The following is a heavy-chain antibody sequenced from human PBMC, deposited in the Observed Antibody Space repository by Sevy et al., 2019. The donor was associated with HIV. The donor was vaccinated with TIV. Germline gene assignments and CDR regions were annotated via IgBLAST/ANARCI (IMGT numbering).Heavy chain of an antibody. CDR1: GFTFSNAW. D-gene: IGHD3-10*01. CDR2: IKSKTDGGTT. V-gene: IGHV3-15*01. CDR3: TTDSKKRGLSALLAY. Sequence: GGSLRLSCAASGFTFSNAWMSWVRQAPGKGLEWVGRIKSKTDGGTTDYAAPVKGRFTISRDDSKNTLYLQMNSLKTEATALYYCTTDSKKRGLSALLAYWGQGTLVTVSS. J-gene: IGHJ4*02.